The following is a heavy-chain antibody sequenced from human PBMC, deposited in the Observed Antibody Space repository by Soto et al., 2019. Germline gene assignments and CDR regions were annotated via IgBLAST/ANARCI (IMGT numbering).Heavy chain of an antibody. J-gene: IGHJ6*02. CDR2: FYWDDDK. CDR3: AHSLVIAAAGKYYYYGMDV. D-gene: IGHD6-13*01. CDR1: GFSLSTSGVG. Sequence: SGPTLVNPPQTLTLTCTFSGFSLSTSGVGVGWIRQPPGKALEWLALFYWDDDKCYSPSLKSRLTITKDTSKNQVILTMTNMDPVDTATYYCAHSLVIAAAGKYYYYGMDVWGQGTTVTVSS. V-gene: IGHV2-5*02.